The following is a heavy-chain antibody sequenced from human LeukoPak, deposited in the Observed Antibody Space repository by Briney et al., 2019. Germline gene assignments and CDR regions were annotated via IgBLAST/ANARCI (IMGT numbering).Heavy chain of an antibody. Sequence: GGSLRLSCAASGFTFDDYAMHWVRQAPGKGLEWVSLISGDRGSTYYADSVKGRFTISRDNSKNSLYLQMNSLRTEDTALYCCAKSTFDYWGQGTLVTVSS. J-gene: IGHJ4*02. CDR3: AKSTFDY. V-gene: IGHV3-43*02. CDR2: ISGDRGST. D-gene: IGHD4/OR15-4a*01. CDR1: GFTFDDYA.